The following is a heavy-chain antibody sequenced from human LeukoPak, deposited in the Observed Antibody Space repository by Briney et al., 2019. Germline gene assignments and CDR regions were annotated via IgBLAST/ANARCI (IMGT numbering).Heavy chain of an antibody. CDR3: ARRGYSYGLGYYFDY. CDR1: GYSISSGYY. V-gene: IGHV4-38-2*01. CDR2: IYYSGST. D-gene: IGHD5-18*01. Sequence: SETLSLTCAVSGYSISSGYYWGWIRQPPGKGLEWIGSIYYSGSTYYNPSLKSRVTISVDTSKNQFSLKLSPVTAADTAVYYCARRGYSYGLGYYFDYWGQGTLVTVSS. J-gene: IGHJ4*02.